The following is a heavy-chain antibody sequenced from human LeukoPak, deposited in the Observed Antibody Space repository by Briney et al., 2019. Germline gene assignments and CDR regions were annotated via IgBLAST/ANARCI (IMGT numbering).Heavy chain of an antibody. CDR3: ATEGSGWFFPFDY. Sequence: GGXLRLSCAASGFTFSSFGMHWVRQAPGKGVEGVAFIRYDGSIQYYADSVKGRFTISRDTSKTTLYLQMNSLRAEDTAVYYCATEGSGWFFPFDYWGQGTLVTVSS. J-gene: IGHJ4*02. CDR2: IRYDGSIQ. V-gene: IGHV3-30*02. D-gene: IGHD6-19*01. CDR1: GFTFSSFG.